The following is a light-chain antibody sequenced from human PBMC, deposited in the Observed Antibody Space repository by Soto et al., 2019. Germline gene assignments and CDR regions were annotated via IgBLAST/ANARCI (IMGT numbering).Light chain of an antibody. V-gene: IGLV1-40*01. J-gene: IGLJ1*01. CDR1: SSNIGAGYD. Sequence: QSALTRVLSGKSAPRRGGTIFYTRSSSNIGAGYDVHWYQQLPGTAPKLLIYGNSNRPSGVPDRFSGSKSGTSASLAITGLQAEDEADSYCQSYDSSLSGYVVGTGTKVTVL. CDR2: GNS. CDR3: QSYDSSLSGYV.